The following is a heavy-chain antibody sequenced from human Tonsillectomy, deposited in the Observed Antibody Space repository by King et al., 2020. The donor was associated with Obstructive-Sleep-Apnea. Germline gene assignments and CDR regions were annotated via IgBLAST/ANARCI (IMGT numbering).Heavy chain of an antibody. CDR1: DDSISSYY. CDR2: IYYSGST. D-gene: IGHD3-22*01. V-gene: IGHV4-59*08. CDR3: ARHGGTMIVVVNAFDI. J-gene: IGHJ3*02. Sequence: VQLQESGPGLVNPSETLSLTCTVSDDSISSYYWSWIRQPPGKGLEWIGYIYYSGSTNYNPSLKSRVTISVDTSKNQFSLKLSSVTAADTAVYYCARHGGTMIVVVNAFDIWGQGTMVTVSS.